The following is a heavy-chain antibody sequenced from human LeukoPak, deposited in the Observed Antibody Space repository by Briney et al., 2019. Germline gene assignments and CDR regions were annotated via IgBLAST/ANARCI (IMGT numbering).Heavy chain of an antibody. CDR2: ISWNSGSI. Sequence: PGRSLRLSCAASGFTFDDYAMHWVRHAPGKGLEWVSGISWNSGSIGYADSVKGRFTISRDNAKNSLYLQMNSLRAEDTALYYCAKTYYDSSGYQHYGMDVWGQGTTVTVSS. D-gene: IGHD3-22*01. V-gene: IGHV3-9*01. CDR1: GFTFDDYA. J-gene: IGHJ6*02. CDR3: AKTYYDSSGYQHYGMDV.